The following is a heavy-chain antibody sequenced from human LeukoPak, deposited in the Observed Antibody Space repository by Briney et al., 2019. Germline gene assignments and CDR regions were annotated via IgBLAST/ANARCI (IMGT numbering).Heavy chain of an antibody. J-gene: IGHJ3*02. CDR3: ARDVRPLGWNDGAAFDI. D-gene: IGHD1-1*01. CDR1: GYTFTSYG. CDR2: ISAYNGNT. V-gene: IGHV1-18*01. Sequence: GESLKISCKGSGYTFTSYGISWVRQAPGQGLEWMGWISAYNGNTNYAQKLQGRVTMTTDTSTSTAYMELRSLRSDDTAVYYCARDVRPLGWNDGAAFDIWGQGTMVTVSS.